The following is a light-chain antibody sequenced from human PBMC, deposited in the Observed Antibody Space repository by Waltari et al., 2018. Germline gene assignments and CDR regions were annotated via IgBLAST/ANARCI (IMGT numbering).Light chain of an antibody. Sequence: QSALTQPASVSGSPGQSVTIFCAGTINDVGGYNSVSWYQQHPGQAPRVIIYDVSDGPSGVSDRFSGSKSGNTASLTISGLQAEDEADYYCSSQSSNDVVLFGGGTKLTVL. CDR3: SSQSSNDVVL. CDR1: INDVGGYNS. V-gene: IGLV2-14*01. J-gene: IGLJ2*01. CDR2: DVS.